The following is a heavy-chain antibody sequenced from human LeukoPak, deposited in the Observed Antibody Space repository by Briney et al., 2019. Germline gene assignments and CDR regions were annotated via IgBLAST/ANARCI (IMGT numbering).Heavy chain of an antibody. CDR3: ARDSGANGDYSPGWFDP. V-gene: IGHV4-59*01. CDR1: GGSISSYY. J-gene: IGHJ5*02. Sequence: PSETLSLTCTVSGGSISSYYWSWIRQPPGKGLEWIGYIYYSGSTNYNPSLKSRVTISVDTSKNQFSLKLSSVTAADTAVYYCARDSGANGDYSPGWFDPWGQGTLVTVSS. CDR2: IYYSGST. D-gene: IGHD4-17*01.